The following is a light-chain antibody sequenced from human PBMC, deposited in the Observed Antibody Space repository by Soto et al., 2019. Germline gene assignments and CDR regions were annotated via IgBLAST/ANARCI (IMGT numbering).Light chain of an antibody. Sequence: QSALTQPASVSGSPGQSITISCTGTSSVVGGYNYVSWYQHHPGEAPKLMIFEVTKRPSGVSSRFSGSKSGNTASLTISGLQSEDEADYFCNSYTTSSTYVFGSGTKVTVL. CDR1: SSVVGGYNY. CDR2: EVT. CDR3: NSYTTSSTYV. V-gene: IGLV2-14*01. J-gene: IGLJ1*01.